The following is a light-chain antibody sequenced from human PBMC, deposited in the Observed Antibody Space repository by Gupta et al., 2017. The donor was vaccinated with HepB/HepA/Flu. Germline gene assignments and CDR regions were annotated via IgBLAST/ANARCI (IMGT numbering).Light chain of an antibody. CDR2: EVR. Sequence: AETQAAAVCAAPVQTVTISCTVTVSDVGGYNYVCWYQHHPGKAPKLMIYEVRTRPSGVPNRFSGSKSGNTASLTISGRQAEDEADYYCYSYTSSNSCVFGTGTKSTVL. CDR3: YSYTSSNSCV. CDR1: VSDVGGYNY. V-gene: IGLV2-14*01. J-gene: IGLJ1*01.